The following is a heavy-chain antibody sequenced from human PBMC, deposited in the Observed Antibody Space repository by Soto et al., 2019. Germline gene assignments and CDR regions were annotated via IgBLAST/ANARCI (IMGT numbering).Heavy chain of an antibody. J-gene: IGHJ6*02. V-gene: IGHV3-64D*08. D-gene: IGHD6-13*01. Sequence: PGGSLRLSCAASGFTFSSYGMHWVRQAPGKGLEYVSAISSNGGSTYYADSVKGRFTISRDNSKNTLYLQMSSLRAEDTAVYYGVIAAAGTLAYYGMDVWGQGTTVTVSS. CDR1: GFTFSSYG. CDR2: ISSNGGST. CDR3: VIAAAGTLAYYGMDV.